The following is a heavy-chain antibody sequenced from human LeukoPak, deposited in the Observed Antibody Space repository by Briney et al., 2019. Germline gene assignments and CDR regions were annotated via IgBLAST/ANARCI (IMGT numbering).Heavy chain of an antibody. D-gene: IGHD5-12*01. Sequence: GGSLRLSCSASGFTFSSYAMHWVRQAPGKGLEYVSAISSNGGSTYHADSVKGRFTISRDNSKNTLYLQMSSLRAEDTAVYYCARRYTGYGILDYWGQGTLVTVSS. CDR1: GFTFSSYA. V-gene: IGHV3-64*04. CDR2: ISSNGGST. J-gene: IGHJ4*02. CDR3: ARRYTGYGILDY.